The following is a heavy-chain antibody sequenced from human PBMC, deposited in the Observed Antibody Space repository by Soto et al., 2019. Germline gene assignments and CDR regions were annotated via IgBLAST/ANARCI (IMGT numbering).Heavy chain of an antibody. V-gene: IGHV1-69*02. CDR1: GGTFSSYT. J-gene: IGHJ5*02. CDR3: ARGLPMGYCSSTSCSGGNWFDP. D-gene: IGHD2-2*01. Sequence: QVQLVQSGAEVKKPGSSVKVSCKASGGTFSSYTISWVRQAPGQGLEWMGRIIPILGIANYAQKFQGRVTITADKSTSTAYMELSSLRSEDTAVYYCARGLPMGYCSSTSCSGGNWFDPWGQGTLVTVSS. CDR2: IIPILGIA.